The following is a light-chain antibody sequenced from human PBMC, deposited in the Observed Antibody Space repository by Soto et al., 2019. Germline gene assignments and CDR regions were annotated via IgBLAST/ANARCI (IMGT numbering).Light chain of an antibody. CDR2: INN. CDR1: SSNIGSKS. V-gene: IGLV1-44*01. Sequence: QSVLTQPPSVSGTPGQRVNMSCSGSSSNIGSKSVSWYQHLPQTAPKLLIYINNQRPSGVPGRFSGSKSGTSASLAISGLQYDDENQYYCAAWDDSLNVLVFGGGTKLTVL. CDR3: AAWDDSLNVLV. J-gene: IGLJ2*01.